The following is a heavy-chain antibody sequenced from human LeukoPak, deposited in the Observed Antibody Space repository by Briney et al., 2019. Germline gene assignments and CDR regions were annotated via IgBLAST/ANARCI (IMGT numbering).Heavy chain of an antibody. CDR1: GGSISSSSYY. CDR2: IYYSGST. D-gene: IGHD3-9*01. Sequence: PSGTLSLTCTVSGGSISSSSYYWGWIRQPPGKGLEWIGSIYYSGSTYYNPSLKSRVTISVDTSKYQFSLKLSSVTAADTAVYYCARGLRYFDWSSYYNWFDPWGQGTLVTVSS. V-gene: IGHV4-39*01. J-gene: IGHJ5*02. CDR3: ARGLRYFDWSSYYNWFDP.